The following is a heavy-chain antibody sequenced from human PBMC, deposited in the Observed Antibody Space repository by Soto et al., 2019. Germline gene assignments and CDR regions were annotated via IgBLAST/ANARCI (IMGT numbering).Heavy chain of an antibody. CDR3: AISAFDY. D-gene: IGHD3-10*01. V-gene: IGHV1-46*03. CDR2: IQPSDGDT. CDR1: GYTFTSYY. J-gene: IGHJ4*02. Sequence: QVQLVQSGTEVKKPGASVKISCKASGYTFTSYYMHWVRQAPGQGVEWMGIIQPSDGDTSYEQKFQGRVTVTRDTSTSTVYMELSSLKYEDTAVYYCAISAFDYWGQGTLVNVSS.